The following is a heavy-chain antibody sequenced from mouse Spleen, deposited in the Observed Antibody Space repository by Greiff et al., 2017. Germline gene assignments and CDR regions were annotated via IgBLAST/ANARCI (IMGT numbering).Heavy chain of an antibody. D-gene: IGHD2-14*01. CDR1: GYTFTSYW. V-gene: IGHV1-50*01. J-gene: IGHJ2*01. Sequence: QVQLQQPGAELVKPGASVKLSCKASGYTFTSYWMQWVKQRPGQGLEWIGEIDPSDSYTNYNQKFKGKATLTADTSSSTAYMQLSSLTSEDSAVYYCAREVRHFDYWGQGTTLTVSS. CDR2: IDPSDSYT. CDR3: AREVRHFDY.